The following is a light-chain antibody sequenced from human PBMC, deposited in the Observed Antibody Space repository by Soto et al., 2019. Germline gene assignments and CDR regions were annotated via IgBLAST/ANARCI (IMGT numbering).Light chain of an antibody. Sequence: EIVLTHSPGTLSSSPGERATLSCMASQTVTSNYLAWYQQKPGQAPRLLFFGASIRATGLPDRFSGGGSGTDFTLTISRLEPEDFEVYYCQQYGSSPGTFGQGTKVDIK. V-gene: IGKV3-20*01. J-gene: IGKJ1*01. CDR3: QQYGSSPGT. CDR2: GAS. CDR1: QTVTSNY.